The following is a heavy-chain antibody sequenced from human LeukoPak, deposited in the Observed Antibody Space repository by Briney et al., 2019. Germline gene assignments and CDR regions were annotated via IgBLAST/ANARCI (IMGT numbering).Heavy chain of an antibody. V-gene: IGHV3-21*01. CDR1: GFTFSSYS. Sequence: GGSLRLSCAASGFTFSSYSMNWVRQAPGKGLEWVSSISSSSSYIYYADSVKGRFTISRDNSKNTLYLQMNSLRAEDTAVYYCASAGLLTGYSDFDYWGQGTLVTVSS. CDR2: ISSSSSYI. CDR3: ASAGLLTGYSDFDY. J-gene: IGHJ4*02. D-gene: IGHD3-9*01.